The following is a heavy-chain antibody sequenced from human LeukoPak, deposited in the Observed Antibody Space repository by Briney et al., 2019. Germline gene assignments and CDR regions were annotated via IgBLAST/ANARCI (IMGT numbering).Heavy chain of an antibody. CDR3: AKRITVVARDAFDF. J-gene: IGHJ3*01. CDR1: GFTFSSYG. D-gene: IGHD1-14*01. V-gene: IGHV3-33*06. CDR2: IWYGGSNK. Sequence: PGRSLRLSCAASGFTFSSYGMHWVRQAPGKGLEWVAVIWYGGSNKYYGDSVKGRFTISRDNSKNTFYLQMNSLRAEDTATYYCAKRITVVARDAFDFWGQGTMVTVSS.